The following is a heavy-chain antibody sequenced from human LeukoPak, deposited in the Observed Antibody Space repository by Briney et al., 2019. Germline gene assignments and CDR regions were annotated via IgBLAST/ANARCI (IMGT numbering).Heavy chain of an antibody. CDR1: GYSFTTYW. V-gene: IGHV5-51*01. CDR2: IYPGDSDT. D-gene: IGHD1-7*01. Sequence: GESLKISCKGSGYSFTTYWIAWVRQMPGKGLEWMGIIYPGDSDTRHSPSFQGQVTISVAKSISTVYLQWSSLKASDTAMYYCARLVTGTWDRWGQGTLVTVSS. J-gene: IGHJ4*02. CDR3: ARLVTGTWDR.